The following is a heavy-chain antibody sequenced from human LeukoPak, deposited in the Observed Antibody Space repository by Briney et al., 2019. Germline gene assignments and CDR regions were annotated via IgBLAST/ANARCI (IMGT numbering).Heavy chain of an antibody. D-gene: IGHD3-16*01. CDR2: MNPNSGNT. J-gene: IGHJ4*02. CDR1: GYTFTRYD. CDR3: ARGLFYDYVWGVIDY. Sequence: ASVKVSCKPSGYTFTRYDINWVRQATGQGLEWMGWMNPNSGNTGYAQKFQGRVTMTRNTSISTAYMELSSLRSEDTAVYYCARGLFYDYVWGVIDYWGQGTLVTVSS. V-gene: IGHV1-8*01.